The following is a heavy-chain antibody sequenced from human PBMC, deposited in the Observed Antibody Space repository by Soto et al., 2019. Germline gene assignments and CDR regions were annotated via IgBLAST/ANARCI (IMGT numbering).Heavy chain of an antibody. CDR3: AREFSVIAAAGGYYYYYYMDV. V-gene: IGHV6-1*01. CDR2: TYYRSKWYN. CDR1: GDSVSSNSAA. D-gene: IGHD6-13*01. Sequence: QVQLQQSGPGLVKPSQTLSLTCAISGDSVSSNSAAWNWIRQSPSRGLEWLGRTYYRSKWYNDYAVSVKSRITINPDTSKNQFSLQLNSVTPEDTAVYYCAREFSVIAAAGGYYYYYYMDVWGKGTTVTVSS. J-gene: IGHJ6*03.